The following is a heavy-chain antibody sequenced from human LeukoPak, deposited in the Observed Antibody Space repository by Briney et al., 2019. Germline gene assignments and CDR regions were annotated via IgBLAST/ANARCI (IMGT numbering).Heavy chain of an antibody. V-gene: IGHV1-18*01. J-gene: IGHJ4*02. Sequence: ASVKVSCKASGYTFTSYGISWVRQAPGQGLEWMGWISAYNGNTNYAQKLQGRVTMTTDTSTSTAYMELRSLRSDDTAVYYCARADIVASVGYYFDYWGQGTLVTVSS. D-gene: IGHD5-12*01. CDR3: ARADIVASVGYYFDY. CDR1: GYTFTSYG. CDR2: ISAYNGNT.